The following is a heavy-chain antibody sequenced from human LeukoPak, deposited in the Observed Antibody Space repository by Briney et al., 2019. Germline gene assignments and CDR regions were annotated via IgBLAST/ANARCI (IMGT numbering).Heavy chain of an antibody. Sequence: PSETLSLTCTVSGGSISSGSYYWSWIRQPAGKGLEWSGRIYTSGSTNYNPSLKSRVTISVDTSKNQFSLKLSSVPAADTAVYYCARGLWGPAPVYYYYMDVWGKGTTVTVSS. CDR3: ARGLWGPAPVYYYYMDV. V-gene: IGHV4-61*02. D-gene: IGHD3-16*01. CDR2: IYTSGST. J-gene: IGHJ6*03. CDR1: GGSISSGSYY.